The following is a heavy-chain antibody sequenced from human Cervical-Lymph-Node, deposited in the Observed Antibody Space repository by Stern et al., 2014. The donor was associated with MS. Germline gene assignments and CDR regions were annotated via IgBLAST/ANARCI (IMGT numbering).Heavy chain of an antibody. CDR2: IYWDDSK. Sequence: ESGPTLVKPTQTLTLTSPFSGFSLNTGGVGVGWIRQPPAKALEWLAPIYWDDSKQYSPSLETRLTLTKDTSKNQVVLTMTDVDTVDTATYFCAHRPRVGVVTDYFDYWGQGALVTVSS. CDR3: AHRPRVGVVTDYFDY. J-gene: IGHJ4*02. CDR1: GFSLNTGGVG. V-gene: IGHV2-5*02. D-gene: IGHD3-3*01.